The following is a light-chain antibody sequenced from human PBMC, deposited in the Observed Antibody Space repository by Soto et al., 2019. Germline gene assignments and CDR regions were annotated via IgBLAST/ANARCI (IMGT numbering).Light chain of an antibody. V-gene: IGKV1-5*01. Sequence: DIQMTQSPSTLSASVGDRVTITCRASQSISPWLAWYQQKPGKAPKVLVYDVSTLESGVPPRFSGGGSGTEFTLTSTCLQPDDFATYYCQEYTTYSRTFGQGTKVEVK. J-gene: IGKJ1*01. CDR1: QSISPW. CDR2: DVS. CDR3: QEYTTYSRT.